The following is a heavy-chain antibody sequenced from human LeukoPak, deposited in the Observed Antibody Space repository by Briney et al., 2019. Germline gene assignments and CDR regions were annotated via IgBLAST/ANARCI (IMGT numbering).Heavy chain of an antibody. V-gene: IGHV3-30*03. CDR2: ISYDGSNK. CDR3: ARGRGSGYDY. CDR1: GFTFSSYW. D-gene: IGHD3-3*01. J-gene: IGHJ4*02. Sequence: GGSLRLSCAASGFTFSSYWMSWVRQAPGKGLEWVAVISYDGSNKYYADSVKGRFTISRDNSKNTLYLQMNSLRAEDTAVYYCARGRGSGYDYWGQGTLVTVSS.